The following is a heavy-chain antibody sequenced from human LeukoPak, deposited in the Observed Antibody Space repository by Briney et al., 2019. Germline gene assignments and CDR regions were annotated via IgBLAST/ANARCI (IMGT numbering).Heavy chain of an antibody. CDR2: VYTSGST. D-gene: IGHD3-10*01. CDR3: AKDFRETQRRSMRRYYSYYIDV. CDR1: GGSLSSDDFY. J-gene: IGHJ6*03. Sequence: PSETLSLTCTVSGGSLSSDDFYWGWIRQPAGKGLEWIGRVYTSGSTNYNPSLRSRVTISVNTSKNQFSLKLRSVTAPDTAVYYCAKDFRETQRRSMRRYYSYYIDVWGKGTTVTVSS. V-gene: IGHV4-61*02.